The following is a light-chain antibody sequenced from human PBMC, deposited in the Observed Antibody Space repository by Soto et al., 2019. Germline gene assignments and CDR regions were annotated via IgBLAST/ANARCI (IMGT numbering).Light chain of an antibody. V-gene: IGLV1-40*01. CDR1: SSNIGADYD. J-gene: IGLJ1*01. Sequence: QSALTQPPSVSGAPGQRVTISCTGSSSNIGADYDVHWYQQLPGTAPKLLIYANSNRPSGVPDRFSGSKSGTSASLAITGLQAEDEADYYCQSYDSSLSGYVFGTGTKLTVL. CDR3: QSYDSSLSGYV. CDR2: ANS.